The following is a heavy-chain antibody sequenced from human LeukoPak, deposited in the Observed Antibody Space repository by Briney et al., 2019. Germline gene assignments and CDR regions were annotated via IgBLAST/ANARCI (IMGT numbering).Heavy chain of an antibody. CDR2: INHSGST. CDR3: VRGVSNDWYFDL. D-gene: IGHD1-1*01. V-gene: IGHV4-34*01. Sequence: SETLSLTCAVYGGSFSGYYWSWIRQPPGKGLEWIGEINHSGSTNYNPSLKSRVTISVDTSKNQFSLKLSSVTAADTAVYYCVRGVSNDWYFDLWGSGTLVSISP. CDR1: GGSFSGYY. J-gene: IGHJ2*01.